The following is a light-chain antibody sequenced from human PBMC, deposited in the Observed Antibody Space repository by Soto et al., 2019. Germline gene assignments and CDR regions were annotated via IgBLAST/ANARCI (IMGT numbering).Light chain of an antibody. J-gene: IGLJ3*02. CDR2: LNSDGSH. Sequence: QSVLTQSPSASASLGASVKLTCTLSSGHSSYAIAWHQQQAEKGPRYLMKLNSDGSHSKGDGIPDRFSGSSSGSERYLIISSLQSEDEADYYCQTWDTGIRVFGGGTKVTVL. V-gene: IGLV4-69*01. CDR1: SGHSSYA. CDR3: QTWDTGIRV.